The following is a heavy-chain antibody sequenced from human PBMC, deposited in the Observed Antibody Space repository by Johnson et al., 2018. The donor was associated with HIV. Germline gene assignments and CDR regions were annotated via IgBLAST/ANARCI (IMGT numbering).Heavy chain of an antibody. Sequence: QMQLVESGGGVVQPGRSLRLSCAASGFTFTYYGLHWVRQAPGKGLEWVTVISFDGNNKDYADSVKGRFTISRDNSKNTLYLQMNSLKIQDTAVYYCARGGVEGGFDIWGQGTMVTVSS. J-gene: IGHJ3*02. V-gene: IGHV3-30*04. D-gene: IGHD2-15*01. CDR2: ISFDGNNK. CDR1: GFTFTYYG. CDR3: ARGGVEGGFDI.